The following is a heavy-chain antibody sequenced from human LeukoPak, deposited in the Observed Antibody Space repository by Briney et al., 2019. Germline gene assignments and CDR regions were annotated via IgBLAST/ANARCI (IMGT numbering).Heavy chain of an antibody. V-gene: IGHV4-34*01. CDR3: ARAGGSGLIDY. CDR2: INHSGST. Sequence: KASETLSLTCAVYGGSFSGYYWSWIRQPPGKGLEWIGEINHSGSTNYNPSLKSRVTISVDTSKNQFSLKLTSVTAADTAVYYCARAGGSGLIDYWGQGTLVAVSS. D-gene: IGHD6-19*01. J-gene: IGHJ4*02. CDR1: GGSFSGYY.